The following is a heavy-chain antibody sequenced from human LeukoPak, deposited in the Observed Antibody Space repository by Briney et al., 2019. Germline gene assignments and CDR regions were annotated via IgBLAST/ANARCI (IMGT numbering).Heavy chain of an antibody. J-gene: IGHJ5*02. CDR2: ISSSSSYI. CDR3: ASLGSEWFDP. D-gene: IGHD3-10*01. V-gene: IGHV3-21*01. Sequence: GGSLRLSCAASGFTFSSYSMNWVRQAPGKGLEWVSSISSSSSYIYYADSVKGRFTISRDNAKNSLYLQMNSLRAEDTAVYYCASLGSEWFDPWGQGTLVTVSS. CDR1: GFTFSSYS.